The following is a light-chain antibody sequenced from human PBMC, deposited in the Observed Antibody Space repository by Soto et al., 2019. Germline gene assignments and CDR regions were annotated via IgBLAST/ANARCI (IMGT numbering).Light chain of an antibody. CDR2: SNN. J-gene: IGLJ1*01. CDR3: AAWDDSLNGYV. CDR1: SSNIGSNT. Sequence: QSVLTQPPSASGTPGQRVTISCSGSSSNIGSNTVNWYQQLPGTAPKLLIYSNNQRPSGVPDRFSVSKSGTSASLAISGLQSEDEADYYCAAWDDSLNGYVFGTGTQVPVL. V-gene: IGLV1-44*01.